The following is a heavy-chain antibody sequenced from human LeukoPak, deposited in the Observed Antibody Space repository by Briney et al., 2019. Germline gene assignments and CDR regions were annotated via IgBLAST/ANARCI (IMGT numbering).Heavy chain of an antibody. CDR2: ISAYNGNT. D-gene: IGHD6-19*01. Sequence: ASVKVSCKASGYTFTSYGISWVRQAPGQGREWMGWISAYNGNTNYAQKLQGRVTMTTDTSTSTGYMELRSLRSDDTAVYYCAREKYSSGWYYFDYWGQGTLVTVSS. V-gene: IGHV1-18*01. CDR1: GYTFTSYG. CDR3: AREKYSSGWYYFDY. J-gene: IGHJ4*02.